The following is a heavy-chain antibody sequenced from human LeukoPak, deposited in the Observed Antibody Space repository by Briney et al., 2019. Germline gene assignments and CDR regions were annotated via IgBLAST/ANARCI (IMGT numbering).Heavy chain of an antibody. CDR1: GGSISSSSYY. V-gene: IGHV4-39*07. CDR3: ARGLSGRGHYSDY. D-gene: IGHD3-10*01. J-gene: IGHJ4*02. CDR2: IFYSGST. Sequence: SETLSLTCTVSGGSISSSSYYWGWIRQPPGKGLEWIGSIFYSGSTYYNPSLKSRVTISIHTSKNQFSLKLSSVTAADTAVYYCARGLSGRGHYSDYWGQGALVTVSS.